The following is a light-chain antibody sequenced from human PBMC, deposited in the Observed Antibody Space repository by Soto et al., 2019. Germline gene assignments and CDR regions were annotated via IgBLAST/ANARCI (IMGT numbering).Light chain of an antibody. J-gene: IGKJ5*01. CDR1: QSVSSY. V-gene: IGKV3-11*01. CDR2: DAS. CDR3: QQRSNWPP. Sequence: EIVLTQSPATLSLSPGERATLSCRASQSVSSYLAWYQQKPGQAPRLLIYDASNRATGIPARFSGSGSGTDFTLTISSLEPDDFAVYYCQQRSNWPPFGQGTRLEIK.